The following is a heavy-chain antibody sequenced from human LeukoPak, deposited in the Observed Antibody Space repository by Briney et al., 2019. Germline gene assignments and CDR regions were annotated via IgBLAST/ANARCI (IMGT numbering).Heavy chain of an antibody. D-gene: IGHD5-12*01. Sequence: PGGSLRLSCAASGFTLSSYAMHWVRQAPGKGLEWVATMSYDGSSTYYAESVKGRFTISRDTSKSTLSLQMNSLRVEDTAVYYCARSEVATILYNFVYWGQGTLVTVSS. CDR1: GFTLSSYA. J-gene: IGHJ4*02. V-gene: IGHV3-30-3*01. CDR3: ARSEVATILYNFVY. CDR2: MSYDGSST.